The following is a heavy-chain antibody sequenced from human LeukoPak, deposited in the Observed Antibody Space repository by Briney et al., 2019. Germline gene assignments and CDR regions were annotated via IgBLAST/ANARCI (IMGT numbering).Heavy chain of an antibody. CDR2: INPNSGGT. J-gene: IGHJ6*03. V-gene: IGHV1-2*02. Sequence: ASVKVSCKASGYTFTGYYMHWVRQAPGQGLEWMGWINPNSGGTNYAQKFQGRVTMTRDTSISTAYMELSRLRSDDTAVYYCARDFGVIVAGYMDVWGKGTTVTVSS. CDR1: GYTFTGYY. CDR3: ARDFGVIVAGYMDV. D-gene: IGHD2/OR15-2a*01.